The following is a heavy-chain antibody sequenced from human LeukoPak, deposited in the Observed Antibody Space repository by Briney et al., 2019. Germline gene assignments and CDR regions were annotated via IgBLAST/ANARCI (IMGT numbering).Heavy chain of an antibody. V-gene: IGHV3-49*04. CDR2: ITSKAYGGTT. CDR3: TREVERGGSYWGGDS. D-gene: IGHD1-26*01. CDR1: GFNFEDYA. Sequence: PGRSLRLSCATSGFNFEDYAMNWVRQAPGKGLEWLGLITSKAYGGTTDLAASVKGRFSISRDESKPIAYLQTNSLKIEDTGVYYCTREVERGGSYWGGDSWGQGTLVTVSS. J-gene: IGHJ4*02.